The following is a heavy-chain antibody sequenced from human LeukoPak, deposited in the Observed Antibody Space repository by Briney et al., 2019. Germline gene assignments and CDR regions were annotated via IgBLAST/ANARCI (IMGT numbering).Heavy chain of an antibody. CDR3: ARDWRGSYFPDF. D-gene: IGHD1-26*01. CDR2: INPNSGDT. J-gene: IGHJ4*02. V-gene: IGHV1-2*02. CDR1: GYTLTDYY. Sequence: ASVKVSCTASGYTLTDYYMHWVRQAPGQGLEWMGWINPNSGDTNYAQKFQGRVTMTRDTSISTAYMDLSRLTSDDTAIYYCARDWRGSYFPDFWGQGTLVTVSS.